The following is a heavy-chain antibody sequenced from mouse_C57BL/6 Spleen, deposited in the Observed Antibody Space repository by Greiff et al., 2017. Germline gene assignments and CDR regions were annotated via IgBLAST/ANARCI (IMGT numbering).Heavy chain of an antibody. D-gene: IGHD1-1*01. CDR1: GYAFSSSW. CDR3: ARPVVATGYWYFDV. CDR2: IYPGDGDT. V-gene: IGHV1-82*01. Sequence: LVESGPELVKPGASVKISCKASGYAFSSSWMNWVKQRPGKGLEWIGRIYPGDGDTNYNGKFKGKATLTADKSSSTAYMQLSSLTSEDSAVYFCARPVVATGYWYFDVWGTGTTVTVSS. J-gene: IGHJ1*03.